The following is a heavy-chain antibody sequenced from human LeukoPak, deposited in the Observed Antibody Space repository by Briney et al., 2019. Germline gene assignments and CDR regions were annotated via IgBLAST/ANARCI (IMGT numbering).Heavy chain of an antibody. D-gene: IGHD6-19*01. CDR1: GYSFTSYW. Sequence: GESLKISCKGSGYSFTSYWISWVRPMPGKGLEWMGRIDPSDSYTNYSPSFQGHVTISADKSISTAYLQWSSLKASDTAMYYCARQGQWLVTSYFDYWGQGTLVTVSS. CDR3: ARQGQWLVTSYFDY. CDR2: IDPSDSYT. V-gene: IGHV5-10-1*01. J-gene: IGHJ4*02.